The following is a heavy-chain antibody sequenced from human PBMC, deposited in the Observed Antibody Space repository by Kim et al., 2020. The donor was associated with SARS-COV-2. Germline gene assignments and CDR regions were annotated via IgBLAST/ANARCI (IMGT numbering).Heavy chain of an antibody. J-gene: IGHJ4*02. Sequence: YGDSVKGRCTIARDNAKNTLYLQMNSLRAEDTAVYYCARERQLAGRYIDYWGQGTLVTVSS. D-gene: IGHD6-13*01. CDR3: ARERQLAGRYIDY. V-gene: IGHV3-74*01.